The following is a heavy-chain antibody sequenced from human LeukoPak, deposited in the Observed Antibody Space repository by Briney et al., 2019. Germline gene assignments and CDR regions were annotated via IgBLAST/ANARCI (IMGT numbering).Heavy chain of an antibody. D-gene: IGHD3-22*01. J-gene: IGHJ4*02. CDR2: IIPISGTA. CDR3: ATSSYDSSGYYFYDY. CDR1: GGTFSSYA. Sequence: ASVKVSCKASGGTFSSYAISWVRQAPGQGLEWMGGIIPISGTANYAQKFQGRVTITAEESTSTGYMELSSLRSEDTAVYYCATSSYDSSGYYFYDYWGQGTLVTVSS. V-gene: IGHV1-69*13.